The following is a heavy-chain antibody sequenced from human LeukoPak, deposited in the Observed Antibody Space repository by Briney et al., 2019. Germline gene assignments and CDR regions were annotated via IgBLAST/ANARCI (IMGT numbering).Heavy chain of an antibody. Sequence: PGGSLRLSCAASGFTFSIYWMSWVRQAPGKGLEWVSAISASGGITYYADSVKGRFTISRDNSKNKLYLQMNSLRAEDTAVYYCAKTSGATPYYYYMDVWGKGDTVTVSS. J-gene: IGHJ6*03. CDR2: ISASGGIT. V-gene: IGHV3-23*01. CDR3: AKTSGATPYYYYMDV. CDR1: GFTFSIYW. D-gene: IGHD3-10*01.